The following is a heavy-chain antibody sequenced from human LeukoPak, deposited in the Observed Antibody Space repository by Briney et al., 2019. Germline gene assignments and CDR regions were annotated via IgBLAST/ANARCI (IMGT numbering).Heavy chain of an antibody. CDR2: INSDGSST. Sequence: GGSLRLSCTASRFTFSEYWMHWVRQAPGKGLVWVSRINSDGSSTSYVDSVKGRFTISRDNAKNTLSLQMNSLRAEDTAVYYCARGRVRNDLDVWGKGTTVIVSS. D-gene: IGHD1-14*01. CDR1: RFTFSEYW. CDR3: ARGRVRNDLDV. V-gene: IGHV3-74*01. J-gene: IGHJ6*04.